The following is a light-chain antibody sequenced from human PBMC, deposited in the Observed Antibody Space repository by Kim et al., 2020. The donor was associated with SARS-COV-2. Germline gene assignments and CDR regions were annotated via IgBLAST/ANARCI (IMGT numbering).Light chain of an antibody. CDR3: NSRNSSGVV. J-gene: IGLJ2*01. Sequence: SVTFGWTVRIRGQGDSLRNYYESWYQQKAGQAPVLVFYGKNNRPSESPERFYGSSSRNTASLSITATQAEDEADYYCNSRNSSGVVFGGGTQLTVL. CDR2: GKN. CDR1: SLRNYY. V-gene: IGLV3-19*01.